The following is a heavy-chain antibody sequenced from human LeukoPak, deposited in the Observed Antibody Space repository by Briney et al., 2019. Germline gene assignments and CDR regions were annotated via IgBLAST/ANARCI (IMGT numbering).Heavy chain of an antibody. Sequence: GGSLRLSCAASGFTFSSYSMNWVRQAPGKGLEWVSSISSSSSYIYYADSVKGRFTISRDNAKNSLYLQMNSLRAEDTAVYYCTKDKVSRGYFDYWGQGTLVTVSS. D-gene: IGHD1-26*01. CDR3: TKDKVSRGYFDY. J-gene: IGHJ4*02. V-gene: IGHV3-21*01. CDR2: ISSSSSYI. CDR1: GFTFSSYS.